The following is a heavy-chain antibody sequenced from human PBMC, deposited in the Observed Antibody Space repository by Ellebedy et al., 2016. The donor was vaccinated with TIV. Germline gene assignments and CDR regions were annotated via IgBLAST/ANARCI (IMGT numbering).Heavy chain of an antibody. CDR3: AKSGVESGYGKIDY. Sequence: GESLKISCAASGFTFSNYWMSWVRQAPGKGLEWVANIKEDGGEKYYVDSVKGRFTVSRDNSKNTLYLQMNSLRAEDTAVYYCAKSGVESGYGKIDYWGQGTLVTVSS. V-gene: IGHV3-7*03. J-gene: IGHJ4*02. CDR2: IKEDGGEK. D-gene: IGHD5-12*01. CDR1: GFTFSNYW.